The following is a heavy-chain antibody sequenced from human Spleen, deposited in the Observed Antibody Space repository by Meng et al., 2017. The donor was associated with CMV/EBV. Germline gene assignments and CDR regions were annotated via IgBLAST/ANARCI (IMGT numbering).Heavy chain of an antibody. D-gene: IGHD2-8*02. CDR3: ARYYCTDNCYHFDH. V-gene: IGHV4-59*01. CDR1: GDSINTYY. Sequence: SETLSLTCTVSGDSINTYYWSWIRQPPGKGLEWIGYIYYSGTTNFNPSLGSRVTMSVDTSKNQFSLKLSSVTAADTAVYYCARYYCTDNCYHFDHWGQGAMVTVSS. CDR2: IYYSGTT. J-gene: IGHJ4*02.